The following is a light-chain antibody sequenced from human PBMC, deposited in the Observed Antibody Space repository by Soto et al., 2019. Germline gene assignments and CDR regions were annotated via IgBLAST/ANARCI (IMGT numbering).Light chain of an antibody. CDR2: KGD. CDR1: SSDVGSSNL. CDR3: CSFARSTTFYV. J-gene: IGLJ1*01. V-gene: IGLV2-23*01. Sequence: QSALTQPASVSGSPGQSITISCSGTSSDVGSSNLVSWYQQHPGKAPKLIIFKGDRRPSGVSGRFSGSKSGNTASLTISGLQAEDEADYYCCSFARSTTFYVFGTGTKVTVL.